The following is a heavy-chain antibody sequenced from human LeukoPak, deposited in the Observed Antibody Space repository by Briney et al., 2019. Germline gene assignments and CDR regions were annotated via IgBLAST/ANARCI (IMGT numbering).Heavy chain of an antibody. J-gene: IGHJ5*02. CDR2: ISAYNGNT. Sequence: ASVKVSCKASGYTFTSYGISWVRQAPGQGLEWMGWISAYNGNTNYAQKLQGRVTMTTDTSTSTAYMELRSLRSDDTAVYYFAREDGGITMVRGAHWFDPWGQGTLVTVSS. V-gene: IGHV1-18*01. D-gene: IGHD3-10*01. CDR1: GYTFTSYG. CDR3: AREDGGITMVRGAHWFDP.